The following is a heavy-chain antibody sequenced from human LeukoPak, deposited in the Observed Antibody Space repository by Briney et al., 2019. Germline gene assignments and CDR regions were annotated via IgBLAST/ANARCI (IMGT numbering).Heavy chain of an antibody. Sequence: SVKVSCKASGGTFSSYAISWVRQAPGQGLEWMGRIIPILGIANYAQKFQGRVTITADKSTSTAYMELSSLRSEDTAVYYCARLRPGCSSTSCYRGNWFDPWGQGTLVTVSS. CDR3: ARLRPGCSSTSCYRGNWFDP. V-gene: IGHV1-69*04. J-gene: IGHJ5*02. D-gene: IGHD2-2*02. CDR2: IIPILGIA. CDR1: GGTFSSYA.